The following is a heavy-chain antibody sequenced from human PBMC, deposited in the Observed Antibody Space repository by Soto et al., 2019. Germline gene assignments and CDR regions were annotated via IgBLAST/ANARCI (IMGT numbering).Heavy chain of an antibody. D-gene: IGHD2-2*01. V-gene: IGHV3-23*01. J-gene: IGHJ5*02. CDR3: ARDREDIVGVPAANNWFDP. CDR2: ISGSGAST. Sequence: GGSLTLSCGASGFTFNKDALAWVRQAPGKGLERASAISGSGASTYDADSVQARFTISRDNSNNTLYLQMNSLRAEDTAVYYCARDREDIVGVPAANNWFDPWGQGTLVTVSS. CDR1: GFTFNKDA.